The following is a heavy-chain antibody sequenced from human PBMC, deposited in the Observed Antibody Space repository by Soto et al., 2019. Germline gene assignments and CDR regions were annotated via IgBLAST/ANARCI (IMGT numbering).Heavy chain of an antibody. D-gene: IGHD3-3*01. Sequence: SGPTLVKPTQTLTLTCTFSGFSLSTSGMCVSWIRQPPGKALEWLARIDWDDDKYYSTSLKTRLTISKDTSKNQVVLTMTNMDPVDTATYYCAREYFWSGYYTQSIWGKGTTVTVSS. CDR1: GFSLSTSGMC. J-gene: IGHJ6*04. CDR3: AREYFWSGYYTQSI. V-gene: IGHV2-70*11. CDR2: IDWDDDK.